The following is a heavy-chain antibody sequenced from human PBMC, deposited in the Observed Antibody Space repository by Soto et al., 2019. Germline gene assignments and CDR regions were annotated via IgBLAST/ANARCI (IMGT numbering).Heavy chain of an antibody. CDR3: ARDRRNWFEP. J-gene: IGHJ5*02. Sequence: SETLSLTCTVSGGSISSGGYYWSWIRQHPGKGLEWIGYIYYSGSTYYNPSLKSRVTISVDTSKNQFSLKLSSVTAADTAVYYCARDRRNWFEPWGQGTLVTVLL. CDR1: GGSISSGGYY. D-gene: IGHD6-6*01. V-gene: IGHV4-31*03. CDR2: IYYSGST.